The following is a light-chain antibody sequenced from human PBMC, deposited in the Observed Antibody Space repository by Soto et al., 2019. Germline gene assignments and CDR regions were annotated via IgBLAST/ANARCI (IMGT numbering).Light chain of an antibody. CDR3: MQALPSPLP. J-gene: IGKJ4*01. V-gene: IGKV2-28*01. CDR1: QSLLHSNGYNY. Sequence: DIVMTQSPLSLPVTPGEPASISCRSSQSLLHSNGYNYLDWYLQKPGQSPQLLIYLGSNRASGVPDRFSGRGSGTDVTLKSSRVEAEDVGVYYCMQALPSPLPFGGGTKGEIQ. CDR2: LGS.